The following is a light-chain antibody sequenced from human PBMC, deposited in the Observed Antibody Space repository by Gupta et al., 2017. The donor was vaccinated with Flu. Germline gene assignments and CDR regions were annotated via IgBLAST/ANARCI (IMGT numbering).Light chain of an antibody. Sequence: PGERATLSCRASQSVSSNLAWYQHKPGQAPRLLMYDASTRATGIPARFSGSGSGTEFTLTISSLQSEDSAVYYCQQYKSWYTFGQGTKLEIK. CDR3: QQYKSWYT. CDR2: DAS. V-gene: IGKV3-15*01. CDR1: QSVSSN. J-gene: IGKJ2*01.